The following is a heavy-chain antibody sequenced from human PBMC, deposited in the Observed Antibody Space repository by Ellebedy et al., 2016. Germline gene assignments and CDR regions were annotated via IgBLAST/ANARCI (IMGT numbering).Heavy chain of an antibody. CDR3: VRANERLTTRTFDY. CDR1: GDSIRSGGYY. Sequence: SETLSLTCSVSGDSIRSGGYYWGWIRQHPGKGLEWIGYIFYSGSTYYNPSLKSRVITSIDTSNSQFSLRLSSVTAADTAVYYCVRANERLTTRTFDYWGQGLLVTVSS. D-gene: IGHD1-1*01. CDR2: IFYSGST. J-gene: IGHJ4*02. V-gene: IGHV4-31*03.